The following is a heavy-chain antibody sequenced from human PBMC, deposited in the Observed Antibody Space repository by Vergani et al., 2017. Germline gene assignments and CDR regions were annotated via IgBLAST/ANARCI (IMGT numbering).Heavy chain of an antibody. CDR1: GFTFSSYW. CDR2: IKQDGSEK. V-gene: IGHV3-7*03. CDR3: ARAHDYEFWSGYYLDY. D-gene: IGHD3-3*01. Sequence: EVQLVESGGGLVQPGGSLRLSCAASGFTFSSYWMSWVRQAPGKGLEWVANIKQDGSEKYYVDSVKGRFTISRDNAKNSLYLQMNSLRAEDTAVYYCARAHDYEFWSGYYLDYWGQGTLVTVSS. J-gene: IGHJ4*02.